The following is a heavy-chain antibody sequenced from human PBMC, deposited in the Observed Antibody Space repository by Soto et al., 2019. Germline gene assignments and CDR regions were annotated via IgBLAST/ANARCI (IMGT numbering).Heavy chain of an antibody. J-gene: IGHJ4*02. CDR2: VHPDGGHT. CDR3: ARGDIDY. V-gene: IGHV1-46*01. Sequence: ASVKVSCKAAGYSFTNYYVQWVRQAPGQGLEWMGVVHPDGGHTTYAQRFQDRVTMTRDTFTSTIYMELSSLRSEDTAVYYCARGDIDYWGQGTLVTVSS. CDR1: GYSFTNYY.